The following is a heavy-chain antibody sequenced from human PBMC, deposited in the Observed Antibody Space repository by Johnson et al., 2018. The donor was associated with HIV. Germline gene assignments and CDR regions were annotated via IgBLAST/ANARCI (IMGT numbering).Heavy chain of an antibody. CDR1: GFTVSSNY. CDR2: IGTAGDT. D-gene: IGHD2-2*01. V-gene: IGHV3-66*01. Sequence: VQLVESGGGVVQPGRSLRLSCAASGFTVSSNYMSWVRQAPGKGLEWVSVIGTAGDTYYPGSVKGRFTISRDNAKNTLYLQMNSLRAEDTAVYYCARSGYCTTSSCTDDAFDIWGQGTMVTVSS. J-gene: IGHJ3*02. CDR3: ARSGYCTTSSCTDDAFDI.